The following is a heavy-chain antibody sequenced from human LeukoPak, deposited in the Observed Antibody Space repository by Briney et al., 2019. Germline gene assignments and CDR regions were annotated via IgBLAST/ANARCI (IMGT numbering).Heavy chain of an antibody. D-gene: IGHD3-3*01. J-gene: IGHJ4*02. CDR2: ISDSGGST. Sequence: PGASLRLSCAASGFTFSSYAMSWVRQAPGKGLEWVSAISDSGGSTYYADSVKGRFTISRDNSKNTLYLQMNSLRVEDTAVYYCAKVGISVPSDFWSGYYYYFDYWGQGTLVTVSS. V-gene: IGHV3-23*01. CDR3: AKVGISVPSDFWSGYYYYFDY. CDR1: GFTFSSYA.